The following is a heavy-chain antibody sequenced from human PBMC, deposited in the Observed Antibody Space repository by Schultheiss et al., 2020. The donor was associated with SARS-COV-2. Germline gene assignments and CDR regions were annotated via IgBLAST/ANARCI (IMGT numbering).Heavy chain of an antibody. CDR3: ARGYREYYMDV. CDR1: GFTFDDYA. Sequence: GGSLRLSCAASGFTFDDYAMHWVRQAPGKGLEWVSGISWNSGSIGYADSVKGRFTISRDNAKNSLYLQMNSLRAEDTALYYCARGYREYYMDVWGKGTTVTVSS. J-gene: IGHJ6*03. V-gene: IGHV3-9*01. CDR2: ISWNSGSI. D-gene: IGHD1-26*01.